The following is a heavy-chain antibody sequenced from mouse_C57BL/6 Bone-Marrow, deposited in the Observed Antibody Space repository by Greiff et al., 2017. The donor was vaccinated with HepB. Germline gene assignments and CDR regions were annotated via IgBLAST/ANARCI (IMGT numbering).Heavy chain of an antibody. CDR1: GYTFTSYW. D-gene: IGHD2-5*01. J-gene: IGHJ4*01. CDR2: IHPNSGST. CDR3: EREDYSNHLNYYAMDY. V-gene: IGHV1-64*01. Sequence: QVQLQQPGAELVKPGASVKLSCKASGYTFTSYWMHWVKQRPGQGLEWIGMIHPNSGSTNYNEKFKSKATLTVDKSSSTAYMQLSSLTSEDSAVYYCEREDYSNHLNYYAMDYWGQGTSVTVSS.